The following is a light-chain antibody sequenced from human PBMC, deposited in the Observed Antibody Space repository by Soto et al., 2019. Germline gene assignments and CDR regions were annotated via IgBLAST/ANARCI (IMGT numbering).Light chain of an antibody. Sequence: EVVLTQSPATLSLSPGERATLSCRASQSVSRFIAWYQQKPGQAPRLLIYDTSNRATGIPARFSGSGSETDFTLTISSLEPEDFAVYYCQQRTYWPRTFGQGTKVDIK. V-gene: IGKV3-11*01. J-gene: IGKJ1*01. CDR3: QQRTYWPRT. CDR2: DTS. CDR1: QSVSRF.